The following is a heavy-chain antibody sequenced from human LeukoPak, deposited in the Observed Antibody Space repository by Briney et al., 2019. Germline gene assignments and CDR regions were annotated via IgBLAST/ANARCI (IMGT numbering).Heavy chain of an antibody. J-gene: IGHJ4*02. D-gene: IGHD3-16*02. Sequence: SETLSLTCTVSGGSISSYYWSWIRQHPGKGLEWIGYIYYSGSTNYNPSLKSRVTMSVDTSKNQFSLKLSSVTAADMAVYYCARDRTYYDYVWGSYPKGDYFDYWGQGTLVTVSS. CDR3: ARDRTYYDYVWGSYPKGDYFDY. V-gene: IGHV4-59*12. CDR1: GGSISSYY. CDR2: IYYSGST.